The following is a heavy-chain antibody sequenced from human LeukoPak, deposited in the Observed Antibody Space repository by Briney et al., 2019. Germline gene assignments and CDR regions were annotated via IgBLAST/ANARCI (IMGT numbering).Heavy chain of an antibody. Sequence: PGGSLRLSCAASGFTFSDYYIAWIRQAPGKGLEWISYITSNSYSMYYADSVEGRFTISRDNAEGSVFLQMDGLRVEDTAVYYCATEVDRSFDHWGQGVLVTVSS. CDR2: ITSNSYSM. J-gene: IGHJ4*02. CDR3: ATEVDRSFDH. CDR1: GFTFSDYY. D-gene: IGHD2-15*01. V-gene: IGHV3-11*01.